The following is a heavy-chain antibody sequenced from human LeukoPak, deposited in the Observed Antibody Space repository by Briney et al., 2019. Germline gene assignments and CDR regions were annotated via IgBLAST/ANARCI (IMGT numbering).Heavy chain of an antibody. V-gene: IGHV4-39*07. CDR3: ASLIVVAVDY. CDR2: IYYSGST. D-gene: IGHD2-15*01. J-gene: IGHJ4*02. CDR1: GGSISSSSYY. Sequence: PSETLSLTCTVSGGSISSSSYYWGWIRQPPGKGLEWIGSIYYSGSTYYNPSLKVRVTISVDTSKNQFSLKLSSVTAADTAVYYCASLIVVAVDYWGQGTLVTVSS.